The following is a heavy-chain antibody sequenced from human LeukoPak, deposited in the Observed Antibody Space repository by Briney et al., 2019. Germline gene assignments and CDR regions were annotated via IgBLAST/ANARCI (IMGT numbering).Heavy chain of an antibody. D-gene: IGHD3-3*01. CDR1: GFTVSSNY. J-gene: IGHJ6*02. V-gene: IGHV3-53*01. CDR2: IYSGGST. Sequence: GGSLRLSCAASGFTVSSNYMSWVRQAPGKGLEWVSVIYSGGSTYSADSVKGRFTISRDNSKNTLYLQMNSLRAEDTAVYYCARFTYYDFWSGYLAFSRYGMDVWGQGTTVTVSS. CDR3: ARFTYYDFWSGYLAFSRYGMDV.